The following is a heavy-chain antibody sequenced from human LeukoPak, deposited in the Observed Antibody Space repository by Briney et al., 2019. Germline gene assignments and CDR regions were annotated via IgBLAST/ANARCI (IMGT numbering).Heavy chain of an antibody. J-gene: IGHJ4*02. D-gene: IGHD7-27*01. CDR2: ISFDGSNK. V-gene: IGHV3-30*18. Sequence: LTGGSLRLSCAASGFAFSSYGMNWVRQAPGKGLEWVAVISFDGSNKYYADSVKGRFTISRDNSKNTLYLQMNSLRAEDTAVYYCAKEDWGSPQLYYFDYWGQGTLVTVSS. CDR3: AKEDWGSPQLYYFDY. CDR1: GFAFSSYG.